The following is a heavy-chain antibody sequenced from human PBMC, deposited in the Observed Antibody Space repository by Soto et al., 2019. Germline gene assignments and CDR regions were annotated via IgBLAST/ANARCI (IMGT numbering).Heavy chain of an antibody. Sequence: EVQLVESGGGLVKPGGSLRLSCAASGFTFSSYSMNWVRQAPGKGLEWVSSISSSSSYIYYADSVKGRFTISRDNAKNLLYLQMNSLRAEDTAVYYCARDRTLSGSYFGPYYYYGMDVWGQGTTVTVSS. D-gene: IGHD1-26*01. J-gene: IGHJ6*02. CDR3: ARDRTLSGSYFGPYYYYGMDV. CDR2: ISSSSSYI. CDR1: GFTFSSYS. V-gene: IGHV3-21*01.